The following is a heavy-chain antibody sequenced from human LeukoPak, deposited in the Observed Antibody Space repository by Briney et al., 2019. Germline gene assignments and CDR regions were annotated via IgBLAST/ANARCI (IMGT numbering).Heavy chain of an antibody. CDR3: AERICSGGSCYSDY. Sequence: SETLSLTCAVYGGSFSGYYWSWLRQPPGKGVEWIGEINHSGSTNYNPSLTSRVTISVDTSKNQFSLKLSSVTAADTAVYYCAERICSGGSCYSDYWGQGTLVTVSS. D-gene: IGHD2-15*01. CDR2: INHSGST. V-gene: IGHV4-34*01. CDR1: GGSFSGYY. J-gene: IGHJ4*02.